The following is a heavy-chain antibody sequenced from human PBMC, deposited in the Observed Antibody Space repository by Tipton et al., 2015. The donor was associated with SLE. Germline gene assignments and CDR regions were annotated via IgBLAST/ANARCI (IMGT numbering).Heavy chain of an antibody. CDR2: ISSSSSYI. J-gene: IGHJ4*02. CDR3: ARDVIAAAGALDY. CDR1: GFTFSSYS. Sequence: VQLVQSGGGLVRPGGSLRLSCAASGFTFSSYSMNWVRQAPGKGLEWVSSISSSSSYIYYADSVKGRFTISRDNAKNSLYLQMNSLRAEDTAVYYCARDVIAAAGALDYWGQGTLVTVSS. V-gene: IGHV3-21*01. D-gene: IGHD6-13*01.